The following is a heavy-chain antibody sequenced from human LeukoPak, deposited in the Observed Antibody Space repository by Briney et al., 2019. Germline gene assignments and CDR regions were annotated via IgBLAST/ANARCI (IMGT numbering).Heavy chain of an antibody. J-gene: IGHJ4*02. V-gene: IGHV3-30*03. CDR3: ARGGSGYDLPYFDY. CDR2: ISYDGSNK. CDR1: GFTFSSYG. Sequence: PGRSLRLSCAASGFTFSSYGMHWVRQAPGKGLEWVAVISYDGSNKYYADSVKGRFTISRDNSKNTLYLQMNSLRAEDTAVYYCARGGSGYDLPYFDYWGQGTLVTVSS. D-gene: IGHD5-12*01.